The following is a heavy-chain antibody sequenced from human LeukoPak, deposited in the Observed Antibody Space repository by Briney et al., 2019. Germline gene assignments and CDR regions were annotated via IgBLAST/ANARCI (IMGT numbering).Heavy chain of an antibody. CDR3: AKDRGEGGDY. CDR2: ISYDGSNK. Sequence: GRSLRLSCAASGFTFSSYGMHWVRRAPGKGLEWVAVISYDGSNKYYADSVKGRFTISRDNSKNTLYLQMNSLRAEDTAVYYCAKDRGEGGDYWGQGTLVTVSS. D-gene: IGHD4-17*01. CDR1: GFTFSSYG. V-gene: IGHV3-30*18. J-gene: IGHJ4*02.